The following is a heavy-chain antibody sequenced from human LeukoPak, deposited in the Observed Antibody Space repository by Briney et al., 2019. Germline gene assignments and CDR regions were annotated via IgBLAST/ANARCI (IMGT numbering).Heavy chain of an antibody. Sequence: GGSLRLSCAASGFTFSSYWMSWVRQPPGKGVEWLANIKQDGSEKYYVDSVKGRFTISRDNAKNSLYLQMNSLRAEDTAVYYCARVPGSSSWYLLYYYYYYMDVWGKGTTVTVSS. V-gene: IGHV3-7*01. J-gene: IGHJ6*03. CDR2: IKQDGSEK. CDR1: GFTFSSYW. CDR3: ARVPGSSSWYLLYYYYYYMDV. D-gene: IGHD6-13*01.